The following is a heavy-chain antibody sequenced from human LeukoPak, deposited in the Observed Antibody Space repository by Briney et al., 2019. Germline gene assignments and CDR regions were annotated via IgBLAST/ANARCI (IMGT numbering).Heavy chain of an antibody. V-gene: IGHV1-2*02. D-gene: IGHD6-6*01. CDR2: INPNSGGT. CDR3: ARGGSSRRNYYYYMDV. Sequence: GASVKVSCKASGYTFTGYYMHWVRQAPGQGLEWVGWINPNSGGTNYAQKFQGRVTMTRDTSISTAYMELSRLRSDDTAVYYCARGGSSRRNYYYYMDVWGKGTTVTVSS. CDR1: GYTFTGYY. J-gene: IGHJ6*03.